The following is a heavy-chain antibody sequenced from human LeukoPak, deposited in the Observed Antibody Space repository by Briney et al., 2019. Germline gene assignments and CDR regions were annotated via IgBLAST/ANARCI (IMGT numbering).Heavy chain of an antibody. CDR2: ISGRGDTT. D-gene: IGHD6-13*01. J-gene: IGHJ4*02. Sequence: GGSLRLSCAASGFTFSDYSMSWVRQAPGKGLEWVSGISGRGDTTYYAPSVKGRFTMSRDNSKSTVYLEMNSLTAEDTAVYSCAKQGYSGSWYYLDFWGQGTLVTVSS. V-gene: IGHV3-23*01. CDR1: GFTFSDYS. CDR3: AKQGYSGSWYYLDF.